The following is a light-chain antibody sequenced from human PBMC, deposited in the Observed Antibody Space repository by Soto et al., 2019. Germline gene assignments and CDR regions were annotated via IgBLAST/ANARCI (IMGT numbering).Light chain of an antibody. J-gene: IGLJ2*01. Sequence: QSVLTQPPSASGTPGQRVTISCSGSSSNIETNTVDWYQHLPGTAPKVLIFNNNQRPSGVPDRFSGSKSGTSASLAISGLQSEDGAHYYCAVWDDSPSGMIFGGGTKLTVL. V-gene: IGLV1-44*01. CDR1: SSNIETNT. CDR2: NNN. CDR3: AVWDDSPSGMI.